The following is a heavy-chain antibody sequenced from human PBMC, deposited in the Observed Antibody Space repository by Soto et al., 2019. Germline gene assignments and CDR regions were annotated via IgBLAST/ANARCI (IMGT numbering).Heavy chain of an antibody. CDR1: GFTYTDFA. CDR3: PRRAWDSYYAIDV. CDR2: ISYDGSDK. V-gene: IGHV3-30*09. Sequence: VQLVESGGGEVQPGRSLRLSCAASGFTYTDFALHWVRQAPGKGLEWVAIISYDGSDKYYADSVKGRFAIARDNPKNTLYLEMNSLRPEDPAVYFCPRRAWDSYYAIDVWGQGTTVTVFS. J-gene: IGHJ6*02. D-gene: IGHD3-22*01.